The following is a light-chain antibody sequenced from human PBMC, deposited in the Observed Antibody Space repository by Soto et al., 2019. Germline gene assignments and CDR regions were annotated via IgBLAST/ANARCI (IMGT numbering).Light chain of an antibody. CDR3: QQYNNWPPIT. CDR1: QSINNK. Sequence: EIVLTPSPGTLSFSPGERVTLSFRASQSINNKVAWYQQKPGQAPRLLIYGASTRATGISARFSGSGSGTEFTLTISSLQSEDFAVYYCQQYNNWPPITFGQGTRLEIK. J-gene: IGKJ5*01. V-gene: IGKV3-15*01. CDR2: GAS.